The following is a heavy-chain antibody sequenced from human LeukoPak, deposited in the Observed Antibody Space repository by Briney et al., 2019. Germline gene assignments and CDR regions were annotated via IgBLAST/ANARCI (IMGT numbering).Heavy chain of an antibody. J-gene: IGHJ4*02. D-gene: IGHD6-19*01. Sequence: GGSLRLSCAASGITFSNAWMTWVRQAPGKGREWVGRIYRNTNGETTDYGAPVKGRFTMSRDDSKNTLYLQMNSLKIEDTAVYYCTTYNGGSCPFWGQGTLVTVSS. CDR2: IYRNTNGETT. CDR3: TTYNGGSCPF. V-gene: IGHV3-15*01. CDR1: GITFSNAW.